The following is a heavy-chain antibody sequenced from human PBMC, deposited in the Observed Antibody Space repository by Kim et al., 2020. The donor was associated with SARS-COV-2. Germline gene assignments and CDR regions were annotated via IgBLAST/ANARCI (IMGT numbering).Heavy chain of an antibody. V-gene: IGHV3-30*01. D-gene: IGHD3-9*01. CDR3: ARDFYDILTGYYTASYYFDS. J-gene: IGHJ4*02. Sequence: RFTISRNNSQNTLYLQMNSLRAEDTAVYYCARDFYDILTGYYTASYYFDSWGQGTLVTVSS.